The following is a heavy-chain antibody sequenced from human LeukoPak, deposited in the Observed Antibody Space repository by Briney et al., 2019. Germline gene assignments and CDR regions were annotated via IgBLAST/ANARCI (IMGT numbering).Heavy chain of an antibody. Sequence: GGSLRLSCAASGFTFSSCSMNWVRQAPGKGPEWVSSISSSSSYIYYADSVKGRFTISRDNAKNSLYLQMNSLRAEDTAVYYCARSVDYYDILTGYYPGTDYWGQGTLATVSS. CDR3: ARSVDYYDILTGYYPGTDY. D-gene: IGHD3-9*01. CDR2: ISSSSSYI. V-gene: IGHV3-21*01. J-gene: IGHJ4*02. CDR1: GFTFSSCS.